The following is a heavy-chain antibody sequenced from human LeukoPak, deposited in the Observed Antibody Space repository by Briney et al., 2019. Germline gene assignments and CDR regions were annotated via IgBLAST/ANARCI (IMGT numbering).Heavy chain of an antibody. CDR2: ISAYNGNT. V-gene: IGHV1-18*01. J-gene: IGHJ4*02. Sequence: PVASVKVSCKASGYTFTSHGISWVRQAPGQGLEWMGWISAYNGNTNYAQKLQGRVTMTTDTSTCTAYMELRSLRSDDTAVYYCARDLSVYYYDSSGYSPFDYWGQGTLVTVSS. CDR1: GYTFTSHG. D-gene: IGHD3-22*01. CDR3: ARDLSVYYYDSSGYSPFDY.